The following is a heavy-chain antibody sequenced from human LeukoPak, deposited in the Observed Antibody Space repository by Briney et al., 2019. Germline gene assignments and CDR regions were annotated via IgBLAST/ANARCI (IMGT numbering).Heavy chain of an antibody. V-gene: IGHV4-59*01. CDR2: IYYSGST. CDR1: CGSISSYY. CDR3: AKDLLLRRYHHYYFDY. J-gene: IGHJ4*02. D-gene: IGHD2-2*01. Sequence: SETLSLTCTVSCGSISSYYWSWIRQPPGKGLEWIGYIYYSGSTNYNPSLKSRVTISVDTSKNQFSLKLSSVTAADTAVYYCAKDLLLRRYHHYYFDYWGQGTLVTVSS.